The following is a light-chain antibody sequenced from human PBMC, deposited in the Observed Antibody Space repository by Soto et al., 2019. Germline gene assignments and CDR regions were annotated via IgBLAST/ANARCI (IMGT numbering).Light chain of an antibody. J-gene: IGLJ7*02. V-gene: IGLV4-69*01. CDR1: SGHSNYA. Sequence: QLVLTQSPSASASLGASVKLTCTLSSGHSNYAIAWHQQQPETGPRYLMKVNSGGSHIKGDGIPDRFSGSSSGAERYLFISSLQSEDEAEYYGQTWRTGSASVVFGGGTQLTAL. CDR2: VNSGGSH. CDR3: QTWRTGSASVV.